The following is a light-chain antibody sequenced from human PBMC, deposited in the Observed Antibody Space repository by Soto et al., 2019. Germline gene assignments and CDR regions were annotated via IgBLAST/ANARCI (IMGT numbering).Light chain of an antibody. CDR3: QQRSNWPYLT. Sequence: EIVLTQSPDTLSLSPGERATLSCRASQSVSGYLGWYQQKPGQAPRLLIYDASNRAYGVPARFRGSGSGTNFNLTIASLDPDAFAVYYCQQRSNWPYLTFGGGTRV. V-gene: IGKV3-11*01. J-gene: IGKJ4*01. CDR1: QSVSGY. CDR2: DAS.